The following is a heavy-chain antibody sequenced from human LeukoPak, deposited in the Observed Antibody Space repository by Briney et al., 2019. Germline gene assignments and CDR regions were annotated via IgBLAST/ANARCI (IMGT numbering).Heavy chain of an antibody. CDR3: ARHEDLRAVAGPFFDY. J-gene: IGHJ4*02. Sequence: PSETLSLTCTVSGGSISSYYWSWIRQPPGKGLEWIGYIYYSGSTNYNPSLKSRVTISVDTSKNQFSLKLSSVAAADTAVYYCARHEDLRAVAGPFFDYWGQGTLVTVSS. CDR1: GGSISSYY. V-gene: IGHV4-59*08. CDR2: IYYSGST. D-gene: IGHD6-19*01.